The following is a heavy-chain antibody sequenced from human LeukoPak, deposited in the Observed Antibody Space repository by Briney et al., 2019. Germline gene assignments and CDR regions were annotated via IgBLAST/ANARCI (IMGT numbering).Heavy chain of an antibody. V-gene: IGHV6-1*01. CDR1: GDSVSSNSVT. CDR2: TYYRSTWYN. D-gene: IGHD2-2*01. Sequence: SQTLSLTRAISGDSVSSNSVTWNWIRQSPSRGLEWLGRTYYRSTWYNDYVVSVRGRITVNPDTSKNQFSLHLNSVTPEDTAVYYCARRLTQYDCFDPWGQGILVTVSS. J-gene: IGHJ5*02. CDR3: ARRLTQYDCFDP.